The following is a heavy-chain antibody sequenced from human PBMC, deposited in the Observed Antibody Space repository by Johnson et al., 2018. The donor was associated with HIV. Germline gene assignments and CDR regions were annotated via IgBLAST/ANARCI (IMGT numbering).Heavy chain of an antibody. CDR3: VRGIVVVVAAGRADAFDI. CDR2: INWNGGSK. D-gene: IGHD2-15*01. Sequence: VQLVESGGGVVRHGGSLRLSCAASGFTFDDHGMSWVRQVPGKGLEWVSGINWNGGSKDYADSVKGRFTISRDNAKNSLYLQMNSRRAEDTALYYCVRGIVVVVAAGRADAFDIWGQGTMVTVSS. V-gene: IGHV3-20*04. CDR1: GFTFDDHG. J-gene: IGHJ3*02.